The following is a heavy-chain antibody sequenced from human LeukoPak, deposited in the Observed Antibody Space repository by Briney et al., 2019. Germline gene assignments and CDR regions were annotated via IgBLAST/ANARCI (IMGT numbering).Heavy chain of an antibody. J-gene: IGHJ4*02. CDR3: ARGGMTYDY. V-gene: IGHV4-34*01. CDR1: GGSFSGYY. Sequence: SSETLSLTCAVYGGSFSGYYWSWIRQPPGKGLEWIGEINHSGSTNYNPSLKSRVTISVDTSKNQFSLKLSSVTAADTAVYYCARGGMTYDYWGQGTLVTVSS. CDR2: INHSGST.